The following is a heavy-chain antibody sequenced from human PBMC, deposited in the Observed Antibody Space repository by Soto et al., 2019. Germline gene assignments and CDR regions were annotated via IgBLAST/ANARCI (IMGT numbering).Heavy chain of an antibody. CDR2: IKQDGSEK. J-gene: IGHJ6*02. Sequence: GGSLRLSCAASGFTFSSYLMSWVRQAPGKGLEWVANIKQDGSEKYYVDSVKGRFTISRDNAKNSLYLQMNSLRAEDTAVYYCARDQGSGWYAYYYYYGMDVWGQGTTVTVSS. D-gene: IGHD6-19*01. CDR3: ARDQGSGWYAYYYYYGMDV. CDR1: GFTFSSYL. V-gene: IGHV3-7*03.